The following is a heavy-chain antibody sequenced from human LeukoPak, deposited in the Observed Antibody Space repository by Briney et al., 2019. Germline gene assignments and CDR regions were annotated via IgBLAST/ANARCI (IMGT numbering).Heavy chain of an antibody. J-gene: IGHJ4*02. CDR3: AVSLRRPFDY. Sequence: SETLSLTCTVSGGSISSSSYYWGWIRQPPGKGLEWIGSIYYSGSTYYNPSLKSRVTISVDTSKNQFSLKLSSVTAADTAVYYCAVSLRRPFDYWGQGTLVTVSS. CDR1: GGSISSSSYY. V-gene: IGHV4-39*07. CDR2: IYYSGST. D-gene: IGHD3-16*01.